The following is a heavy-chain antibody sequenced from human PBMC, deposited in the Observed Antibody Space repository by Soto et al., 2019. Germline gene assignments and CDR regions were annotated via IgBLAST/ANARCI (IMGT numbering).Heavy chain of an antibody. CDR2: ISYDGSNK. J-gene: IGHJ4*02. Sequence: QVQLVESGGGVVQPGRSLRLSCAASGFTFSSYAMHWVRQAPGKGLEWVAVISYDGSNKYYADSVKGRFTISRDNSKNTLYLQMNSLRAEDTAVYYCPRDPVAYCGGDCRTFDYWGQGTLVTVSS. D-gene: IGHD2-21*02. CDR1: GFTFSSYA. CDR3: PRDPVAYCGGDCRTFDY. V-gene: IGHV3-30-3*01.